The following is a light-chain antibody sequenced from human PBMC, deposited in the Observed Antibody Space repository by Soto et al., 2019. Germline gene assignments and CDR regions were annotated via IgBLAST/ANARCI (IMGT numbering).Light chain of an antibody. CDR1: SSDVGNYNL. J-gene: IGLJ2*01. V-gene: IGLV2-23*01. Sequence: QSALTQPASVSGSPGQSITISCTGTSSDVGNYNLVSWYQHHPGKAPKLMIYEGSKRPSGVSTRFSGSKSGNTASLTISGIQAEDEADYYCCSYAGSSTLVIFGGGTKLTVL. CDR2: EGS. CDR3: CSYAGSSTLVI.